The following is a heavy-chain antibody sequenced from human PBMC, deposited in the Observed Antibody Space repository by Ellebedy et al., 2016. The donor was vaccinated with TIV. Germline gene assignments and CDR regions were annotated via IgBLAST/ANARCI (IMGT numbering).Heavy chain of an antibody. CDR3: TKGAWLDS. V-gene: IGHV3-53*01. CDR2: VYVHDGST. J-gene: IGHJ4*02. Sequence: GESLKISXAASGFSISGNFISWVRQAPGKGLDWVAVVYVHDGSTHYANSVKGRFTISKDSSRDILYLDMNNLRADDTAIYSCTKGAWLDSWGQGTLVTVSS. CDR1: GFSISGNF.